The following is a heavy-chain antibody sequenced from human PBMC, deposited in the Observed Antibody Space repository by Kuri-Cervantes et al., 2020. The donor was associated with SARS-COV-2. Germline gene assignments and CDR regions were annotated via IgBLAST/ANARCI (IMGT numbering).Heavy chain of an antibody. CDR3: ARGGAARLSMSFGY. CDR2: ISASNGNT. Sequence: ASVKVSCKASGYTFTTYGISWVRQAPGQGLEWMGWISASNGNTNYAQSLQGRVTITTYSSTSTAYMELSRLRSDDTAVYYCARGGAARLSMSFGYWGQGTLVTVSS. D-gene: IGHD6-6*01. J-gene: IGHJ4*02. V-gene: IGHV1-18*01. CDR1: GYTFTTYG.